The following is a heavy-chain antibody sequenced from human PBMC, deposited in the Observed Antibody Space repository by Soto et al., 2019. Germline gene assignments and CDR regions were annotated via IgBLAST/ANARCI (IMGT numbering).Heavy chain of an antibody. CDR3: ARAGEGYYDSSGYYGY. V-gene: IGHV4-30-4*01. CDR2: IYYSGST. J-gene: IGHJ4*02. D-gene: IGHD3-22*01. CDR1: GGSISSGDYY. Sequence: PSETLSLTCTVSGGSISSGDYYWSWIRQPPGKGLEWIGYIYYSGSTYYNPSLKSRVTISVDTSKNQFSLKLSSVTAADTAVYYCARAGEGYYDSSGYYGYWGQGTLVTVSS.